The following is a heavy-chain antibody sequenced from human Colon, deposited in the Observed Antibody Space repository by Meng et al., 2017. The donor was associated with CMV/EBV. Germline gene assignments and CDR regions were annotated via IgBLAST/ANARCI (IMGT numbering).Heavy chain of an antibody. V-gene: IGHV3-48*03. J-gene: IGHJ4*02. Sequence: GGSLRLSCVASGFTLSSYDMHWVRQAPGKGLEWISHISTQSLTTVYADSVKGRFNISRDNAKNSVYLQIDSLRAEDTAVYFCAREDYHFGSGSLFDYWGQGALVTVSS. CDR1: GFTLSSYD. D-gene: IGHD3-10*01. CDR3: AREDYHFGSGSLFDY. CDR2: ISTQSLTT.